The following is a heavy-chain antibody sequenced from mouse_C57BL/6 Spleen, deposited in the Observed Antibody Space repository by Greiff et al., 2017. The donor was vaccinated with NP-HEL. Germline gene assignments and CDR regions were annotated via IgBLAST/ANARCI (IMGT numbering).Heavy chain of an antibody. CDR2: IDPSDSYT. CDR1: GYTFTSYW. D-gene: IGHD1-1*01. CDR3: ARRGLYYYGSSYVAFDY. Sequence: QVQLKQPGAELVKPGASVKLSCKASGYTFTSYWMQWVKQRPGQGLEWIGEIDPSDSYTNYNQKFKGKATLTVDTSSSTAYMQLSSLTSEDSAVYYCARRGLYYYGSSYVAFDYWGQGTTLTVSS. J-gene: IGHJ2*01. V-gene: IGHV1-50*01.